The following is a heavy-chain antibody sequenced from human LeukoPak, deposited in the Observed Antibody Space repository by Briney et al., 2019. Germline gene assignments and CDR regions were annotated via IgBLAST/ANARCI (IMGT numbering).Heavy chain of an antibody. CDR3: ARGESKRYSGYDYYVMDV. V-gene: IGHV4-59*01. Sequence: PSETLSLTCTVSGGSISSYYWSWIRQPPGKGLEWIGYIFYSGSTNYNPSRKSRVTISVDTSKNQFSLKLSSVTAADTAVYYCARGESKRYSGYDYYVMDVWGQGTTVTVSS. J-gene: IGHJ6*02. D-gene: IGHD5-12*01. CDR2: IFYSGST. CDR1: GGSISSYY.